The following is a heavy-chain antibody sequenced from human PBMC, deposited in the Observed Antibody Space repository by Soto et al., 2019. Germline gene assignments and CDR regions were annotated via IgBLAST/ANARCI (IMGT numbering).Heavy chain of an antibody. D-gene: IGHD3-16*01. CDR2: IISIFGTA. CDR1: GGTFSSYA. CDR3: ATPDPGLAHVFYNMDF. J-gene: IGHJ6*02. Sequence: ASVKVSCKASGGTFSSYAISWVRQAPGRGLEWMGGIISIFGTANYAQKFQGRVTITADKSTSTAYMELSSLESEDTAVYYCATPDPGLAHVFYNMDFWGQGTTVTVSS. V-gene: IGHV1-69*06.